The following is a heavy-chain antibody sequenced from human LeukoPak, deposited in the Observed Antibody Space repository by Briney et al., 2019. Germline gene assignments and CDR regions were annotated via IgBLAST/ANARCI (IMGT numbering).Heavy chain of an antibody. D-gene: IGHD3-10*01. CDR2: IRNDGSNQ. CDR3: ARAYYGSGSYYPDAFDI. J-gene: IGHJ3*02. Sequence: GGSLRLSCAASGFTFSNFGMHWVRQAPGKGLEWVAFIRNDGSNQYSADSVKGRFTISRDNSKNTLYLQMNSLRAEDTAVYYCARAYYGSGSYYPDAFDIWGQGTMVTVSS. V-gene: IGHV3-30*02. CDR1: GFTFSNFG.